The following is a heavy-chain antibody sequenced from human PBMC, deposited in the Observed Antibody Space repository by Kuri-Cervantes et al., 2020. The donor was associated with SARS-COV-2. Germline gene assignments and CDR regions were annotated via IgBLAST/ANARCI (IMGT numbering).Heavy chain of an antibody. Sequence: GGSLRLSCAASGFTFSSYWMHWVRQAPGMGLVWVSRINNDGSSTSYADFVKGRVTISRDNAKNTAYLKIHSLRADDTAVYYCARHYSLKSWGQGTLVTVSS. CDR2: INNDGSST. CDR1: GFTFSSYW. CDR3: ARHYSLKS. J-gene: IGHJ5*02. D-gene: IGHD2-21*01. V-gene: IGHV3-74*01.